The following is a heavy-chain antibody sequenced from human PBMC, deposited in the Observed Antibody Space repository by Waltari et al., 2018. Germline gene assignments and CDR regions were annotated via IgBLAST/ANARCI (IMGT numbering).Heavy chain of an antibody. V-gene: IGHV5-51*01. CDR1: GYSFTSYW. Sequence: EVQLVQSGAEVKKHGESLKISCKGSGYSFTSYWIGWVRQMPGKGLEWMGIICPGDSDTRYSPSFQGQVTISADKSISTAYLQWSSLKASDTAMYYCARRGGATTWDDAFDIWGQGTMVTVSS. J-gene: IGHJ3*02. CDR3: ARRGGATTWDDAFDI. D-gene: IGHD1-26*01. CDR2: ICPGDSDT.